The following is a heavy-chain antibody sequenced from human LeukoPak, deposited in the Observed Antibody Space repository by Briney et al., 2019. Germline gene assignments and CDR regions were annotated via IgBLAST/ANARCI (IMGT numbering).Heavy chain of an antibody. CDR2: ISSSSSYI. V-gene: IGHV3-21*01. Sequence: GGSLRLSCAASGFTFSSYSMNWVRRAPGKGLEWVSSISSSSSYIYYADSVKGRFTISRDNAKNSLYLQMNSLRAEDTAVYYCARDKSSVGAKLDYWGQGTLVTVSS. CDR1: GFTFSSYS. J-gene: IGHJ4*02. CDR3: ARDKSSVGAKLDY. D-gene: IGHD1-26*01.